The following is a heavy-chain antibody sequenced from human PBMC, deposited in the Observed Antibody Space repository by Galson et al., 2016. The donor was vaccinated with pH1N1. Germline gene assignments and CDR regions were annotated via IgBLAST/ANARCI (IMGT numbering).Heavy chain of an antibody. J-gene: IGHJ4*02. D-gene: IGHD5-18*01. CDR3: ARARGHAAMDPFDF. CDR2: INPNTGTT. V-gene: IGHV1-2*02. Sequence: SVKVSCKASGYSFIDYYIHWVRQAPGQGLEWMGWINPNTGTTNYAQGFQGRVTITADKPRSTAYMELSSLKSEDTAVYFCARARGHAAMDPFDFWGQGTLVTVSS. CDR1: GYSFIDYY.